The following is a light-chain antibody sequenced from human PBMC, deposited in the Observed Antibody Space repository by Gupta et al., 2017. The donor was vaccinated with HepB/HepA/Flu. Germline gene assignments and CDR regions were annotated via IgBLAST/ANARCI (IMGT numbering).Light chain of an antibody. V-gene: IGKV3-20*01. Sequence: EIVLTQSPGTLSLSPGERATLSCRASQSVSSSYLAWYQQKPGQAPRLLIYGASSRATGIPDRFSGSGSGTDFTLTISRLEPEDFAVYDCLQDGSSPYTFGQGTKLEIK. CDR3: LQDGSSPYT. CDR1: QSVSSSY. CDR2: GAS. J-gene: IGKJ2*01.